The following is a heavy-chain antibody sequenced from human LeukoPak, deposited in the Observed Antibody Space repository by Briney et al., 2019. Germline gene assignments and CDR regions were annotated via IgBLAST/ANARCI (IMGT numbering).Heavy chain of an antibody. V-gene: IGHV3-23*01. D-gene: IGHD6-19*01. J-gene: IGHJ5*02. CDR3: AKDLEQSYSGWSASYDA. Sequence: GGSLRLSCAASGFTFSNYAMSWVRQVQGKGLEWVSAISSGAGTTGYADSVKGRFTISRVNSKSSIYLQMNGLRAEDTAIYYCAKDLEQSYSGWSASYDAWGQGTLVTVSS. CDR2: ISSGAGTT. CDR1: GFTFSNYA.